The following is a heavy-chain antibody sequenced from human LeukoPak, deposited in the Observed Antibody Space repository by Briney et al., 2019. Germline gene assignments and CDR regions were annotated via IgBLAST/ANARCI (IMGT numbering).Heavy chain of an antibody. CDR2: MSPKSGNT. J-gene: IGHJ6*03. CDR3: ARGVGGLGNMDV. Sequence: ASVKVSCKASGYTFTGYYIHWVRQAPGQGLEWMGWMSPKSGNTDYAQKFKGRVTMTRNTSINTAYLELSSLTSDDTAVYFCARGVGGLGNMDVWGKGTTVIISS. D-gene: IGHD3-16*01. V-gene: IGHV1-8*02. CDR1: GYTFTGYY.